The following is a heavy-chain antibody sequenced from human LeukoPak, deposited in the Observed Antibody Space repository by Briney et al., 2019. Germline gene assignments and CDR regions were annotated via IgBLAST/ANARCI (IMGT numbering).Heavy chain of an antibody. J-gene: IGHJ4*01. CDR1: GFTFSSYA. V-gene: IGHV3-23*01. Sequence: GGSLRLSCAASGFTFSSYAMSWVRQAPGKGLEWVSAISGSGGSTYYADSVEGRFTISRDNARNTLYLQMNSLRAEDTAIYYCARNNWGIDYWGLGTLVTVSS. D-gene: IGHD1/OR15-1a*01. CDR3: ARNNWGIDY. CDR2: ISGSGGST.